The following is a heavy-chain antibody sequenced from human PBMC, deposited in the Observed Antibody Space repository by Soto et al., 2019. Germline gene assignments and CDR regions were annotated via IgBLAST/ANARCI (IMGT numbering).Heavy chain of an antibody. CDR1: GFTFGAYA. D-gene: IGHD3-16*01. CDR3: TRDQSPRPQKLGYYYYYGMDV. V-gene: IGHV3-49*03. CDR2: IRSKAYGGTT. Sequence: PGGSLRLSCTASGFTFGAYAMSWFRQAPGKGLEWVGFIRSKAYGGTTEYAASVKGRFTISRDDSKSIAYLQMNSLKTEDTAVYYCTRDQSPRPQKLGYYYYYGMDVWGQGTTVTVSS. J-gene: IGHJ6*02.